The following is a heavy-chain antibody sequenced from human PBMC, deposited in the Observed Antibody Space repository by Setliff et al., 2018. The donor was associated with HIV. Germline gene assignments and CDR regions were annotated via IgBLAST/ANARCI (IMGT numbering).Heavy chain of an antibody. CDR1: QYTFTTYW. V-gene: IGHV5-51*01. CDR3: VRRDGRPLNGFDF. CDR2: IYPSDSNI. J-gene: IGHJ3*01. Sequence: GESLKISCKGSQYTFTTYWIGWVRQVPGRGLEWMALIYPSDSNIYYNPSFQDRVTISVEKPIATAYLQWSSLKTSDTAIYYCVRRDGRPLNGFDFWGQGTMVTVSS. D-gene: IGHD2-21*02.